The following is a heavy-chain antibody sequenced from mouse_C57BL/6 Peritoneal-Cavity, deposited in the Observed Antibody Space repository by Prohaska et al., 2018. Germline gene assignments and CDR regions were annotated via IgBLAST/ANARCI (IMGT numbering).Heavy chain of an antibody. V-gene: IGHV1-53*01. CDR2: INPSNGGT. D-gene: IGHD2-1*01. J-gene: IGHJ4*01. CDR3: ARLLYAMDY. Sequence: LEWIGNINPSNGGTNYNEKFKSKATLTGDKSSSTAYMQLSSLTSEDSAVYYCARLLYAMDYWGQGTSVTVSS.